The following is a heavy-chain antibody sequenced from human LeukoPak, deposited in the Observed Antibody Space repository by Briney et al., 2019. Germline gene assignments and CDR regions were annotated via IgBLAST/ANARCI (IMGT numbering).Heavy chain of an antibody. V-gene: IGHV3-23*01. CDR2: ISGSGGTT. CDR1: GFTFSSYA. Sequence: GGSLRLSCAASGFTFSSYAMSWVRQAPGKVLEWVSTISGSGGTTYYAASVKGRFTISRDNSKNTLYLQMNSLRAEDTAVYYCAKHTGYSSGWYADWGQGTLVTVSS. J-gene: IGHJ4*02. D-gene: IGHD6-19*01. CDR3: AKHTGYSSGWYAD.